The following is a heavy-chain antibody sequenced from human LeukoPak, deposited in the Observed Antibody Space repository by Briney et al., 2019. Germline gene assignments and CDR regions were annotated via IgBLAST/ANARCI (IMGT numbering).Heavy chain of an antibody. V-gene: IGHV4-4*07. Sequence: SETLSLTCTVSGGSTSNYYWSWIRQPAGRGLEFIGRIYSSGSTDYNPSLKSRVTMSVDTSKNQFSLKLSSVTAADSAMYYCARGGYTIFDYWGQGTLVTVSS. J-gene: IGHJ4*02. CDR3: ARGGYTIFDY. CDR1: GGSTSNYY. CDR2: IYSSGST. D-gene: IGHD1-1*01.